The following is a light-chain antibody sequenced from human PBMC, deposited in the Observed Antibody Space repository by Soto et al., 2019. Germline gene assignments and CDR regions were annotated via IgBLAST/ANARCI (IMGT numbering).Light chain of an antibody. Sequence: QSALTQPPSASGSPGQSVTISCTGTSSDVGGYNFVSWYQHLPGKAPKLMIYEVTKRPSGVPDRFSGSKSGNTASLTVSGLQAEDEADYYCSSFAGTNGRDVFGTGTKVTVL. J-gene: IGLJ1*01. CDR3: SSFAGTNGRDV. V-gene: IGLV2-8*01. CDR2: EVT. CDR1: SSDVGGYNF.